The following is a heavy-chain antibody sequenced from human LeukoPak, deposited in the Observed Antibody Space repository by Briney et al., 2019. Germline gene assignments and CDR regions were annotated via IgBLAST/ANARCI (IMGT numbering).Heavy chain of an antibody. Sequence: ASVKVSCKASGYTFTSYDINWVRQATGQGLEWMGWMNPNSGNTGYAQKFQGRVTMTRNTSISTAYMELSSLRSEDTAVYYCAKVMAMGCSSTSCFNFDYWGQGTLVTVSS. V-gene: IGHV1-8*01. CDR2: MNPNSGNT. J-gene: IGHJ4*02. CDR1: GYTFTSYD. D-gene: IGHD2-2*01. CDR3: AKVMAMGCSSTSCFNFDY.